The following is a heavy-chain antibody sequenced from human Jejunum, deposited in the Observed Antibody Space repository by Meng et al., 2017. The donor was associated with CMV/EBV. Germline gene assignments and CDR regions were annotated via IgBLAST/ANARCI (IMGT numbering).Heavy chain of an antibody. CDR3: ARVVVTDWYFDL. CDR2: IYYSGST. V-gene: IGHV4-59*01. CDR1: GGSISSYY. J-gene: IGHJ2*01. D-gene: IGHD4-23*01. Sequence: LTCTVSGGSISSYYWSWIRQPPGKGLEWIGYIYYSGSTNYNPSLKSRVTMSVDTSKNQFSLKLSSVTAADTAVYYCARVVVTDWYFDLWGRGTLVTVSS.